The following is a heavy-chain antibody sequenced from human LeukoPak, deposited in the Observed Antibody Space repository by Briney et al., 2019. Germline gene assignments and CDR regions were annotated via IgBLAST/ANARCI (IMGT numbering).Heavy chain of an antibody. D-gene: IGHD3-22*01. J-gene: IGHJ4*02. Sequence: GGSLRLSCAASGFTFSSYGMHWVRQAPGKGLEWVAVISYDGSNKYYADSVKGRFTISRDNSKNTLYLQMNSLRAEDTAVYYCAKDLAYDSSGPLDYWGQGTLVTVSS. CDR1: GFTFSSYG. CDR2: ISYDGSNK. CDR3: AKDLAYDSSGPLDY. V-gene: IGHV3-30*19.